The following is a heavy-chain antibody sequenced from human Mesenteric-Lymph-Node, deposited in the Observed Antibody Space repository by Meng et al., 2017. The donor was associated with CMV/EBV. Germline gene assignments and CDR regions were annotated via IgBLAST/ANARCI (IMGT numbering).Heavy chain of an antibody. CDR2: INHSGST. D-gene: IGHD6-6*01. CDR3: ARGRAARHNWFDP. CDR1: GGSFSGYY. V-gene: IGHV4-34*01. J-gene: IGHJ5*02. Sequence: GSLRLSCAVYGGSFSGYYWSWIRQPPGKGLEWIGEINHSGSTNYNPSLKSRVTISVDTSKNQFSLKLSSVTAADTAVYYCARGRAARHNWFDPWGQGTLVTVSS.